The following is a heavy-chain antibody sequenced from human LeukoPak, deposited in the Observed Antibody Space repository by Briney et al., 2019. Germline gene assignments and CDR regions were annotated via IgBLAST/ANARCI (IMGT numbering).Heavy chain of an antibody. V-gene: IGHV3-7*01. J-gene: IGHJ4*02. CDR2: IKHDGSQK. CDR3: ARDSSRGDFEY. Sequence: PGGSLRLSCAASGFTFSHYWMSWVRRAPGKGLEWVANIKHDGSQKEHVDSVKGRFTISRDNAKNSLFLQMNSLRAEDTAVYFCARDSSRGDFEYWGQGTLATVSS. D-gene: IGHD3-10*01. CDR1: GFTFSHYW.